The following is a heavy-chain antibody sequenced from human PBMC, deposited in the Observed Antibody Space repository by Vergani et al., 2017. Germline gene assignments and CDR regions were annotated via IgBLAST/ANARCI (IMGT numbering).Heavy chain of an antibody. V-gene: IGHV4-59*01. CDR2: IYYSGST. D-gene: IGHD1-20*01. Sequence: QVQLQESGPGLVKPSETLSLTCTVSGGSISSYYWIWIRQPPGKGLEWIGYIYYSGSTNYNPSLKSRVTISVDTSKNQFSLKLSSVTAADTAVYYCARWGPITSRQDNWFDPWGQGTLVTVSS. CDR3: ARWGPITSRQDNWFDP. J-gene: IGHJ5*02. CDR1: GGSISSYY.